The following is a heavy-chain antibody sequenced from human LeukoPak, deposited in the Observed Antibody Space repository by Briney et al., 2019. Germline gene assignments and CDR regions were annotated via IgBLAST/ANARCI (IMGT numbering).Heavy chain of an antibody. V-gene: IGHV3-33*01. CDR2: IWYDGSKK. Sequence: PGGSLRLSCAASGFTFSSYGMHWFRQAPGKGLEWVAVIWYDGSKKYYADSVKGRFTISRDNSKNTLYLQMDSLRAEDTAVYYCARYNTGSVDYWGLGTLVTVSS. D-gene: IGHD2-8*02. CDR1: GFTFSSYG. CDR3: ARYNTGSVDY. J-gene: IGHJ4*02.